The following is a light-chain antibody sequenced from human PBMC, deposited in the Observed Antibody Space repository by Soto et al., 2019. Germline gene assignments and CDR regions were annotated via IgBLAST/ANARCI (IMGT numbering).Light chain of an antibody. V-gene: IGKV3-20*01. CDR3: QQYGSPT. CDR2: GAS. CDR1: QSVSSSY. J-gene: IGKJ1*01. Sequence: EIVLTQSPGTLSLSPGERVTLSCRASQSVSSSYLAWYQQKPGQAPRLLIYGASSRATGIPDRFSGSGSGTDFTLTISRLEPEDFAVYYCQQYGSPTFGQGTKVEIK.